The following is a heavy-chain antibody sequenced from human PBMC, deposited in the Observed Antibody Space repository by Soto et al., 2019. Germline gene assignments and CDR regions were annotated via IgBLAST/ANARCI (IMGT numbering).Heavy chain of an antibody. Sequence: PGGSLRLSCAASGFTFSSYAMSWVRQAPGKGLEWVSAISGSGGSTYYADSVKGRFTISRDNSKNTLYLQMNSLRAEDTAVYYCAKDLTVVVPAENWFDPWGQGTLVTV. V-gene: IGHV3-23*01. CDR1: GFTFSSYA. CDR3: AKDLTVVVPAENWFDP. J-gene: IGHJ5*02. CDR2: ISGSGGST. D-gene: IGHD2-2*01.